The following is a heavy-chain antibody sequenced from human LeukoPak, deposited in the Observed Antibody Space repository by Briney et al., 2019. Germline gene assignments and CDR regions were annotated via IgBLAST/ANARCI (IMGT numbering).Heavy chain of an antibody. V-gene: IGHV3-20*04. CDR1: GFTFDDYG. Sequence: PGGSLRLSCAASGFTFDDYGMSWVRHAPGKGLEWVSGINWNGGSTVYADSVKGRFTISRDNAKNSLYLQMNSLRAEDTAVYYCARLREIPVFGVVTKSTSYFDYWGQGTLVTVSS. J-gene: IGHJ4*02. CDR2: INWNGGST. CDR3: ARLREIPVFGVVTKSTSYFDY. D-gene: IGHD3-3*01.